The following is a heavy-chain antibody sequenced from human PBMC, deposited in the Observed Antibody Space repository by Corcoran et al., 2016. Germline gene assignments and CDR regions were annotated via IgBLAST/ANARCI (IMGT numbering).Heavy chain of an antibody. Sequence: QVQLVQSGAEVKKPGSSVKVSCKASGGTFSSYALSWVRQAPGQGLEWMGGIIPVFGTANYAQKFQGRVTLTADKSTSTAYMELGSLRSEDTAVFYCAWGEPGYYGIDVWGQGTTVTVSS. J-gene: IGHJ6*02. V-gene: IGHV1-69*06. CDR3: AWGEPGYYGIDV. D-gene: IGHD3-10*01. CDR2: IIPVFGTA. CDR1: GGTFSSYA.